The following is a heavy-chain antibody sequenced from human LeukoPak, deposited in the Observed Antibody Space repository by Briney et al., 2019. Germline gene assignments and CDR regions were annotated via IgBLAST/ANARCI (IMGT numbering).Heavy chain of an antibody. CDR1: AFTFSSYG. Sequence: GGSLRLSCAASAFTFSSYGMHWVRQAPGKGLEWVSFIRYDGSNKYYADSVKGRFTISRDNSKNTLYLQMNSPRAEDTAVYYCAKDRAYYDSSGYYDGLSWFDPGGQGTLVTVSS. J-gene: IGHJ5*02. CDR3: AKDRAYYDSSGYYDGLSWFDP. V-gene: IGHV3-30*02. D-gene: IGHD3-22*01. CDR2: IRYDGSNK.